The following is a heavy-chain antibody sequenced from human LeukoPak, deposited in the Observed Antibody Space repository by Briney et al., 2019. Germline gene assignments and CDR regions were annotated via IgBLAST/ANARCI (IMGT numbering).Heavy chain of an antibody. D-gene: IGHD1-20*01. CDR2: IYGDGSFT. V-gene: IGHV3-74*01. Sequence: QAGGSLRLSCAASGFTFSNFWMHWVRQAPGKGLVWVALIYGDGSFTRYADSVKGRFTISRDNAKNTLYLQMNSLRAEDTAVYYCLRDLNWSLDQWGQGTLVTVSS. CDR1: GFTFSNFW. CDR3: LRDLNWSLDQ. J-gene: IGHJ4*02.